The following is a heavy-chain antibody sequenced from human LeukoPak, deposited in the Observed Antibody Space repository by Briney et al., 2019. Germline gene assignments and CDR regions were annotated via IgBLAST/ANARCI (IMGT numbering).Heavy chain of an antibody. D-gene: IGHD5-12*01. CDR3: SNDRAYGGYDGLDY. V-gene: IGHV3-23*01. Sequence: QPGGSLRLSCAASGSYFSNYAMNWVRQAPGKGLEWVSLISGGGGTTYYADSVRGRFTISRDNSKNTVYLQMNSLRAEDTAVYYYSNDRAYGGYDGLDYWGPGTLVTVSS. CDR2: ISGGGGTT. CDR1: GSYFSNYA. J-gene: IGHJ4*02.